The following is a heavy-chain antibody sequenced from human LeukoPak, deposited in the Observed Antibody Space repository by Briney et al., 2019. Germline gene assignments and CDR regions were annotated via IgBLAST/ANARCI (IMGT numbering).Heavy chain of an antibody. D-gene: IGHD3-3*01. J-gene: IGHJ4*02. CDR3: AGADDFWRGAH. CDR2: ISSSGRTI. Sequence: GGSLRLSCAASGFTSSDYYMSWIRQAPGKGLQWVSFISSSGRTIYYADSVKGRFAISRDNARNSVYLQMSSLRVEDTAVYYCAGADDFWRGAHWGQGTLVTVSS. V-gene: IGHV3-11*04. CDR1: GFTSSDYY.